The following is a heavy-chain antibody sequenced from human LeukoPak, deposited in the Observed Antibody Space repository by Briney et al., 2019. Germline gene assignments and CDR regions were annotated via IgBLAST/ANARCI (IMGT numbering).Heavy chain of an antibody. CDR2: IYHSGST. CDR1: GGSISSSNW. Sequence: PSGTLSLTCAVSGGSISSSNWWSWVRQPPGKGLEWIGEIYHSGSTNYSPSLKNRVTISVDKSKNQFSLKLSSVTAADTAVYYCARDCSSTSCYNYYYGMDVWGKGTTVTVSS. D-gene: IGHD2-2*02. J-gene: IGHJ6*04. CDR3: ARDCSSTSCYNYYYGMDV. V-gene: IGHV4-4*02.